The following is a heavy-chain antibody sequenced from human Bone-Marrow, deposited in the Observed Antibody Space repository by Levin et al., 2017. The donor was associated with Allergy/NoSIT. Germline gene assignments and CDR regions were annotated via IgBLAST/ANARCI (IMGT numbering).Heavy chain of an antibody. Sequence: ASVKVSCKASGFNFATYGVTWLRHVPGQGLEWIGWISPHNGDVKYALQFQGRVIMTLDTPADTVYFHFWGLTTADTGLYYCVRDRNMMGATEFALWGQGTQLTVSA. J-gene: IGHJ5*02. CDR1: GFNFATYG. CDR3: VRDRNMMGATEFAL. D-gene: IGHD1-26*01. CDR2: ISPHNGDV. V-gene: IGHV1-18*01.